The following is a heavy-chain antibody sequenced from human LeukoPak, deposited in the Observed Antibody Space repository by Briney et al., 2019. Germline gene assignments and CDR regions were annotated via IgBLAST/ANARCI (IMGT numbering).Heavy chain of an antibody. J-gene: IGHJ4*02. D-gene: IGHD3-10*01. CDR1: GESIGSYV. Sequence: SETLSLTCSVSGESIGSYVWSWIRQPAGKGLEWIGRISASGSTYYSPSLKSRVSMSVDKSKDQFSLNLTSLSAADTAIYYCARDEVYGELYYWGQGTLVSVSS. V-gene: IGHV4-4*07. CDR2: ISASGST. CDR3: ARDEVYGELYY.